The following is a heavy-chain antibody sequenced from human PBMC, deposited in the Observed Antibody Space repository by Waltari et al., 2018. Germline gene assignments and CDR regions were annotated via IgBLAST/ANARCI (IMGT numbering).Heavy chain of an antibody. J-gene: IGHJ4*02. D-gene: IGHD3-22*01. Sequence: QVTLRESGPALVKPTQTLTLTCTFSGFSLSTSGMCVSWIRQPPGKALEWLARIDWDDDKYYSTSLKTRLTISKDTSKNQVVLTMTNMDPVDTATYYCARIWSSGYYFDYWGQGTLVTVSS. CDR3: ARIWSSGYYFDY. CDR1: GFSLSTSGMC. CDR2: IDWDDDK. V-gene: IGHV2-70*15.